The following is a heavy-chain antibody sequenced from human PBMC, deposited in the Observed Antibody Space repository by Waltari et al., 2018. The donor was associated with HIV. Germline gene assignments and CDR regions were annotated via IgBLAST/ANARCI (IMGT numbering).Heavy chain of an antibody. D-gene: IGHD3-10*01. CDR2: INQSGRS. J-gene: IGHJ5*02. Sequence: QVQLQQWGAGQLKASETLSLTCAVYGGSLTDLYWTWIRQCPGRGLEWIAEINQSGRSDFNPSLKSRVTIAIDPAKKQFSLTLKSVTAADTGVYYCARESRRRIRQGGINWFDPWGQGTPVNVLS. V-gene: IGHV4-34*01. CDR1: GGSLTDLY. CDR3: ARESRRRIRQGGINWFDP.